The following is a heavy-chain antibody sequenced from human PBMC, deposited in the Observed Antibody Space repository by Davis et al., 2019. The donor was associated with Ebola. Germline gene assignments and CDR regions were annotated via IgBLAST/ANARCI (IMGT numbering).Heavy chain of an antibody. Sequence: GESLKISCAASGFTFSSYWMSWVRQAPGKGLEWVANIKQDGSEKYYVDSVKGRFTISRDNAKNSLYLQMNSLRAEDTAVYYCARDKTVTTGGGYYYYGMDVWGQGTTVTVSS. CDR3: ARDKTVTTGGGYYYYGMDV. J-gene: IGHJ6*02. V-gene: IGHV3-7*01. CDR2: IKQDGSEK. CDR1: GFTFSSYW. D-gene: IGHD4-17*01.